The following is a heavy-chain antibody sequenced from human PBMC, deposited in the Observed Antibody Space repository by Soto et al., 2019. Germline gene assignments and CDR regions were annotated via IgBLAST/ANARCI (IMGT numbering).Heavy chain of an antibody. CDR1: GFTFSNAW. CDR3: ARDRTYYYGSGKGFYMDV. CDR2: ITSKTDGGTT. D-gene: IGHD3-10*01. J-gene: IGHJ6*03. Sequence: SGGSLILSCAASGFTFSNAWMSWVRQAPGKGLEWVGRITSKTDGGTTDYAAPVKGRFTISRDNAKNSLYLQMNSLRAEDTAVYYCARDRTYYYGSGKGFYMDVWGKGTTVTVSS. V-gene: IGHV3-15*01.